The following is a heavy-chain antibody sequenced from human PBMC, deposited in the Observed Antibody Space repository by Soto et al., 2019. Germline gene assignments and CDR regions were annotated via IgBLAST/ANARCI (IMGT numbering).Heavy chain of an antibody. J-gene: IGHJ4*02. CDR3: ARWIRSLNYDD. CDR2: IHHDGSNT. CDR1: GFTFSTYG. Sequence: QVQLVESGGGVVQPGPSLRLSCSASGFTFSTYGMHWVRQAQGKGLEWVASIHHDGSNTYYADTAKGRFTVSKDNSKNTLFLQMDRLRVVDTAGYLCARWIRSLNYDDWSQGTLLIVSS. V-gene: IGHV3-33*01. D-gene: IGHD2-2*03.